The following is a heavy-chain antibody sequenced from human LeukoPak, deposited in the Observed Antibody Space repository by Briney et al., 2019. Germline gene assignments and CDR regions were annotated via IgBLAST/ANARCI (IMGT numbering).Heavy chain of an antibody. CDR1: GYTFSDYY. J-gene: IGHJ4*02. V-gene: IGHV1-2*02. Sequence: ASVKVSCKASGYTFSDYYIHWVRQATGQGLEWMGWLNPNSGDTYSAQKFQGRVTMTRDTSISTAYIEVSRLRSDDTAVYYCTRGRRILVGDTNAGDFFDFWGQGPLVTVSS. CDR2: LNPNSGDT. D-gene: IGHD1-26*01. CDR3: TRGRRILVGDTNAGDFFDF.